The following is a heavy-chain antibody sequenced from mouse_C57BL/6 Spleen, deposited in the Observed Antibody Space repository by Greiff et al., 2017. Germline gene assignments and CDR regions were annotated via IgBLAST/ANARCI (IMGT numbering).Heavy chain of an antibody. V-gene: IGHV5-17*01. CDR2: ISSGSSTI. CDR1: GFTFTDYG. J-gene: IGHJ4*01. CDR3: ARSYGSSSYYYAMAY. Sequence: EVKLVESGGGLVKPGGSLKLSCAASGFTFTDYGMHWVRQAPEQGLEWVAYISSGSSTIYYADTVKGRFTISRDNFKNTLFLQMASLRSGDTAMYYCARSYGSSSYYYAMAYWGQGTSVTVAS. D-gene: IGHD1-1*01.